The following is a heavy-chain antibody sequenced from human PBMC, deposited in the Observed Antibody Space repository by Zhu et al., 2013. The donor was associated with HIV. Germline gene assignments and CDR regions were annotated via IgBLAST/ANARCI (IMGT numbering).Heavy chain of an antibody. J-gene: IGHJ4*02. CDR1: GFTFSSYE. Sequence: EVQLVESGGGLVQPGGSLRLSCAASGFTFSSYEMNWVRQAPGKGLEWVSYISSSGSTIYYADSVKGRFTISRDNAKNSLYLQMNSLRAEDTAVYYCARTHGRRAVYYFDYWGQGTLVTVSS. CDR3: ARTHGRRAVYYFDY. V-gene: IGHV3-48*03. CDR2: ISSSGSTI.